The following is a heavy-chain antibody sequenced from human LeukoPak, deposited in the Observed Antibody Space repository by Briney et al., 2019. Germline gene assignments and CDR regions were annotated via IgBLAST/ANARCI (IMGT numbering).Heavy chain of an antibody. D-gene: IGHD3-22*01. CDR2: VSSYNGKT. CDR3: ARNYDSSKDGNDY. J-gene: IGHJ4*02. Sequence: EASVKVSCKSSGYXFTSYSIIWVRQAPGQGLKWVGWVSSYNGKTNYGKNVQGRVTMTTDTSTSTAYMELRSLRSDDTAIYYCARNYDSSKDGNDYWGQGTLVTVSS. CDR1: GYXFTSYS. V-gene: IGHV1-18*01.